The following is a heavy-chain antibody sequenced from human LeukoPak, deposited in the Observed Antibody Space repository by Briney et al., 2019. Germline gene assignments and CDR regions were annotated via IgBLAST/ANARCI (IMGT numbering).Heavy chain of an antibody. Sequence: GASVKVSCKASGYTFTGYYIHWVRQAPGQGLEWMGWINPNSGGTNYAQKFQGRVTMTRDTSFSTAYMELSRLRSDDTAVYYCASRSGGDYPYFDYWGQGTLVTVSS. CDR1: GYTFTGYY. CDR2: INPNSGGT. V-gene: IGHV1-2*02. CDR3: ASRSGGDYPYFDY. D-gene: IGHD4-17*01. J-gene: IGHJ4*02.